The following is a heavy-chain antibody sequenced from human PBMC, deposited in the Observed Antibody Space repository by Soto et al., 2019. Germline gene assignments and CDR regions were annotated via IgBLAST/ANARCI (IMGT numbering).Heavy chain of an antibody. V-gene: IGHV3-23*01. CDR2: ISGSGGST. D-gene: IGHD6-19*01. CDR3: AKVPYGWYYYMDV. Sequence: PGGSLRLSCAASGLTFSSYAMSWVRQAPGKGLEWVSAISGSGGSTYYADSVKGRFTISRDNSKNTLYLQMNSLRAEDTAVYYCAKVPYGWYYYMDVWGKGTTVTVSS. J-gene: IGHJ6*03. CDR1: GLTFSSYA.